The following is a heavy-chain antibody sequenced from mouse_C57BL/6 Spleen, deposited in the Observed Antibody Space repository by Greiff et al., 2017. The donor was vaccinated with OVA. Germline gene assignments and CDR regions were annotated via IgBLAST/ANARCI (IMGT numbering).Heavy chain of an antibody. J-gene: IGHJ3*01. CDR1: GFTFSDYG. CDR2: ISSGSSTI. Sequence: EVQRVESGGGLVKPGGSLKLSCAASGFTFSDYGMHWVRQAPEKGLEWVAYISSGSSTIYYADTVKGRFTISRDNAKNTLFLQMTSLRSEDTAMYYCARRGNYGNYPAWFAYWGQGTLVTVSA. D-gene: IGHD2-1*01. V-gene: IGHV5-17*01. CDR3: ARRGNYGNYPAWFAY.